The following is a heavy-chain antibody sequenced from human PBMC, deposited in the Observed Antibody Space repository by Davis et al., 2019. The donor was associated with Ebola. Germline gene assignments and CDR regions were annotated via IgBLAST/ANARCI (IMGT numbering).Heavy chain of an antibody. J-gene: IGHJ6*02. CDR1: GGSISSSSYY. V-gene: IGHV4-39*07. CDR2: IYYSGST. Sequence: PGGSLRLSCTVSGGSISSSSYYWGWIRQPPGKGLEWIGSIYYSGSTYYNPSLKSRVTISVDTSKNQFSLKLSSVTAADTAVYYCARDLTTVTTLWYGMDVWGQGTTVTVSS. D-gene: IGHD4-17*01. CDR3: ARDLTTVTTLWYGMDV.